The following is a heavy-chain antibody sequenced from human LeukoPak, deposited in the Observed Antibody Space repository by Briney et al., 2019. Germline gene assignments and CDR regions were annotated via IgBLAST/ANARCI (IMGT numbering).Heavy chain of an antibody. Sequence: GGSLRLSCSTSGFTFSRYAIHWVRQAPGKGLEWVSGISGSGGSTHYADSVKGRFTISRDNSKNTLYLQMNSLRAEDTAVYYCARSLGLMVYAFYYFDYWGQGTLVTVSS. D-gene: IGHD2-8*01. CDR2: ISGSGGST. V-gene: IGHV3-23*01. CDR1: GFTFSRYA. CDR3: ARSLGLMVYAFYYFDY. J-gene: IGHJ4*02.